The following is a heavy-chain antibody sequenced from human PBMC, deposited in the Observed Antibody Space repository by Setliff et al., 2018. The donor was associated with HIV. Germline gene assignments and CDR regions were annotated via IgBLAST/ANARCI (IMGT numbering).Heavy chain of an antibody. CDR1: GYYFNIDY. D-gene: IGHD1-26*01. CDR3: ARVRVGATPLDY. J-gene: IGHJ4*02. CDR2: VSPFDDGT. V-gene: IGHV1-2*02. Sequence: ASVKVSCKTFGYYFNIDYMHWVRQAPGQGLEWMAMVSPFDDGTNYAQKFQGRVTMTRDTSISTAYMELSRLRSDDTAVYYCARVRVGATPLDYWGQGTLVTVSS.